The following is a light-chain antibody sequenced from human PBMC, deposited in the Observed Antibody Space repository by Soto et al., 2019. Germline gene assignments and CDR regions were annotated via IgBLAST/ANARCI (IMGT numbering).Light chain of an antibody. V-gene: IGLV2-23*01. CDR2: EGS. J-gene: IGLJ2*01. Sequence: QSALTQPASVSGSPGQSITISCTGTSRDIGAYNFVSWYQQYPGKAPKLMIYEGSKRPSGVSNRFSGSKSGNTASLTISGLQAEDEADYYCCSYAGSSTHVVFGGGTKLTVL. CDR1: SRDIGAYNF. CDR3: CSYAGSSTHVV.